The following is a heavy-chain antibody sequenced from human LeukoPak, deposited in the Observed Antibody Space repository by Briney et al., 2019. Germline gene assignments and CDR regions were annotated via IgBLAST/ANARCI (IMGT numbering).Heavy chain of an antibody. J-gene: IGHJ6*03. CDR1: GFTFSSYS. CDR2: MSSSSSYI. CDR3: ARILDGVSYYQPILYYYMDV. Sequence: GGSLRLSCAASGFTFSSYSINWVRQAPGKGLEWVSSMSSSSSYIYYADSVKGRFTISRDNAKNSLYLQMNSLRAEDTAVYYCARILDGVSYYQPILYYYMDVWGTGTTVTVSS. V-gene: IGHV3-21*01. D-gene: IGHD1-26*01.